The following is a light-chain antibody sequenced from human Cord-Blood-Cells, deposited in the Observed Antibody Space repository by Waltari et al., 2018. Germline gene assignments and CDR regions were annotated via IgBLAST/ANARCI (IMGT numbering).Light chain of an antibody. CDR2: AAS. Sequence: DIQMTQSPSSLSASVGDRVTITCRASQSISSYLNWYQQKPGKAPKLLIYAASSLQSGVPSRFSGSGSATDFTLTISSLQPEDFATYYCQQSYSTLTWTFGQGTKVEIK. V-gene: IGKV1-39*01. CDR1: QSISSY. J-gene: IGKJ1*01. CDR3: QQSYSTLTWT.